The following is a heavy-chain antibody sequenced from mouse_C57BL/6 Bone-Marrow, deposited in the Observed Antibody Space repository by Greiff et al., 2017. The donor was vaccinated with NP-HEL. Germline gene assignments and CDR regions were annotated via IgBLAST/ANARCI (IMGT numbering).Heavy chain of an antibody. J-gene: IGHJ2*01. Sequence: QVQLQQPGAELVMPGASVKLSCKASGYTFTSYWMHWVKQRPGQGLEWIGEIDPSDSYTNYNQKFKGKSTLTVDKSSSTASMQLSSLTSEDSAVYYCARAYYYDSSCPSDYWGQGTTLTVSS. CDR2: IDPSDSYT. CDR1: GYTFTSYW. CDR3: ARAYYYDSSCPSDY. D-gene: IGHD1-1*01. V-gene: IGHV1-69*01.